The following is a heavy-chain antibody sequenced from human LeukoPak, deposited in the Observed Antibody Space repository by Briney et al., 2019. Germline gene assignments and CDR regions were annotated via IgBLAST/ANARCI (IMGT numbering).Heavy chain of an antibody. CDR2: ISYDGSNK. D-gene: IGHD4-23*01. J-gene: IGHJ6*02. CDR3: AKADYGGNSAYYYGMGV. V-gene: IGHV3-30*18. CDR1: GFTFSSYG. Sequence: GGSLRLSCAASGFTFSSYGMHWVRQAPGKGLEWVAVISYDGSNKYYADSVKGRFTISRDNSKNTLYLQMNSLRAEDTAVYYCAKADYGGNSAYYYGMGVWGQGTTVTVSS.